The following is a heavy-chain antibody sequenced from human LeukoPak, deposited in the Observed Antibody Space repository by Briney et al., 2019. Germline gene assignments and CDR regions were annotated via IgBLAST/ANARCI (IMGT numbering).Heavy chain of an antibody. CDR2: IRSKAYSGTT. CDR3: TRELWPSGSYYFDY. CDR1: GLPLRDYA. V-gene: IGHV3-49*03. J-gene: IGHJ4*02. Sequence: GGSVRLLCTLSGLPLRDYAMSWFRQAPGKGLAGVGLIRSKAYSGTTEYAASGKGRFTISRDDSKSIAYLQMNSLKTEDTAVYYCTRELWPSGSYYFDYWGQGTLVTVSS. D-gene: IGHD1-26*01.